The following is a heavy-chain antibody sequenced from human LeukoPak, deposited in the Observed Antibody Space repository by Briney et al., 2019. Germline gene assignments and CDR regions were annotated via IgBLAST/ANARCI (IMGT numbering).Heavy chain of an antibody. D-gene: IGHD3-10*01. J-gene: IGHJ4*02. CDR3: ARDLGSGSYH. V-gene: IGHV1-69*05. Sequence: GSSVKVSCKASGGTFSSYAISWVRQAPGQGLEWMGGIIPIFGTANYAQKLQGRVTMTTDTSTSTAYMELRSLRSDDTAVYYCARDLGSGSYHWGQGTLVTVSS. CDR2: IIPIFGTA. CDR1: GGTFSSYA.